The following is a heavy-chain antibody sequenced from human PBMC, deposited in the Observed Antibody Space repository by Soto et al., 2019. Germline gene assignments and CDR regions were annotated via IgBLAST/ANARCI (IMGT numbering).Heavy chain of an antibody. CDR1: GYSFTSYW. V-gene: IGHV5-51*01. J-gene: IGHJ6*03. CDR3: ARHSKFFVGVVPGTYYYYYYMDV. CDR2: IYPGDSDT. Sequence: GESLKISCKGSGYSFTSYWSGSVRQMPGKGLEWMGIIYPGDSDTRYSSSFQGQVTISADKSISTAYLQWSSLKASDTAMYYCARHSKFFVGVVPGTYYYYYYMDVWGKGTTVTVSS. D-gene: IGHD2-2*01.